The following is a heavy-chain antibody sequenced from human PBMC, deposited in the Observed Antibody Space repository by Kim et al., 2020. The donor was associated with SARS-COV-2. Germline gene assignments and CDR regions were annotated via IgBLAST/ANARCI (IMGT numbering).Heavy chain of an antibody. CDR1: GGSISSYY. V-gene: IGHV4-59*01. CDR3: ARDRIAARHLGGGMDV. CDR2: IYYSGST. Sequence: SETLSLTCTVSGGSISSYYWSWIRQPPGKGLEWIGYIYYSGSTNYNPSLKSRVTISVDTSKNQFSLKLSSVTAADTAVYYCARDRIAARHLGGGMDVWGQGTTVTVSS. D-gene: IGHD6-6*01. J-gene: IGHJ6*02.